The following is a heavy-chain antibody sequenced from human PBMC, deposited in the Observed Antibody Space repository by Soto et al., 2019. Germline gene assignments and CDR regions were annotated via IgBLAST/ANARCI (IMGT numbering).Heavy chain of an antibody. Sequence: GGSLRLSCAASGFTFSSYDMHWVRQATGKGLEWVSAIGTAGDTYYPGSVKGRFTISRENAKNPLYLQMNSLRAGDTAVYYCARAHRLDYANFDYWGQGTLVTVSS. D-gene: IGHD4-17*01. CDR2: IGTAGDT. J-gene: IGHJ4*02. CDR3: ARAHRLDYANFDY. CDR1: GFTFSSYD. V-gene: IGHV3-13*01.